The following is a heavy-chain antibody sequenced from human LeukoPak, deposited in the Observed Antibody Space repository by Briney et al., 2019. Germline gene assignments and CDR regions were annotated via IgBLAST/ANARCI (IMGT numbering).Heavy chain of an antibody. D-gene: IGHD1-26*01. CDR3: VKGGSGNFAGPPDP. J-gene: IGHJ5*02. CDR2: ISGSGVST. CDR1: GFTFSSYA. V-gene: IGHV3-23*01. Sequence: GGSLRLSCAASGFTFSSYAMSWVRQAPGKGLEWVSAISGSGVSTYYADSVKGRFTISRDNSKNTLYLQMSSLRDEDTAVYYCVKGGSGNFAGPPDPWGQGTLVTVSS.